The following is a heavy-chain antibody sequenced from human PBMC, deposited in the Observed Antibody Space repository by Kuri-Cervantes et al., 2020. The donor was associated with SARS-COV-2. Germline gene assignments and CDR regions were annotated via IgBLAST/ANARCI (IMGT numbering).Heavy chain of an antibody. V-gene: IGHV3-23*01. Sequence: ETLSLTCAASGFTFSSYAMSWVRQAPGKGLEWVSAISGSGGSTYYADSVKGRFAISRDNSENTLYLQMNSLRAEDTAVYYCAKPTVRGELAFDYWGQGTLVTVSS. D-gene: IGHD3-10*01. CDR2: ISGSGGST. J-gene: IGHJ4*02. CDR3: AKPTVRGELAFDY. CDR1: GFTFSSYA.